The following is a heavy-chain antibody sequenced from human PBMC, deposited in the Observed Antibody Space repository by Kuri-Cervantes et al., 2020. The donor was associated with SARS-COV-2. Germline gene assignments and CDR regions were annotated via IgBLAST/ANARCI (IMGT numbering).Heavy chain of an antibody. CDR1: GGTFSSYA. V-gene: IGHV1-69*13. CDR2: TIPILGTA. J-gene: IGHJ6*03. D-gene: IGHD3-10*01. CDR3: ARSNYGSGSPYRPGAYYYYMDV. Sequence: SVKVSCKSSGGTFSSYAISWVRQAPGKGLEGVGGTIPILGTANYAQKFQGRVTLTADESPSKAYMELSSLRSEDTAVYYCARSNYGSGSPYRPGAYYYYMDVWGKGTTVTVSS.